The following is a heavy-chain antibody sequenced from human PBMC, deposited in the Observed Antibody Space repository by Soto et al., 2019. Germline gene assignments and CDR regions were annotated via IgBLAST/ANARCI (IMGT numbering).Heavy chain of an antibody. CDR2: IYYCWST. V-gene: IGHV4-30-4*08. CDR3: AREAFYDDSCGPRSYYYYCGMDV. CDR1: GGSISSGDYY. J-gene: IGHJ6*02. Sequence: SETLSLTCTASGGSISSGDYYWSWIRQPPWKGLEWIVYIYYCWSTDCNASIKSRVTITVDSSKNELSLKLSSVTPADRAVYYCAREAFYDDSCGPRSYYYYCGMDVWGQGTTVTVSS. D-gene: IGHD3-22*01.